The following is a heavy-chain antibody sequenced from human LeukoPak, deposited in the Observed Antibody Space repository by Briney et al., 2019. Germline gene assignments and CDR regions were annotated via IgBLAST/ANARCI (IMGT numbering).Heavy chain of an antibody. CDR3: ARAYIVGASHFDY. CDR1: GGSISSSNW. CDR2: IYHSGST. D-gene: IGHD1-26*01. J-gene: IGHJ4*02. V-gene: IGHV4-4*02. Sequence: SETLSLTCAVSGGSISSSNWWSWVRQPPGKGLEWIGEIYHSGSTNYNPSLKSRVTISVDKSKNQFSLKLNSVTAADTAVYYCARAYIVGASHFDYWGQGTLVTVSS.